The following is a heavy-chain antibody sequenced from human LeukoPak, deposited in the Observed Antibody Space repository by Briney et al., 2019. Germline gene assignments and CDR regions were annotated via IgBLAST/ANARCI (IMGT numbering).Heavy chain of an antibody. Sequence: GGSLRLSCAASGFTFSSYAMHWVRQAPGKGLEWVAFIRYDGSNKYYADSVKGRFTISRDNSKNTLYLQMNSLRAEDTAVYYCAKVEGGGMPRYFDYWGQGTLVAVSS. J-gene: IGHJ4*02. V-gene: IGHV3-30*02. CDR1: GFTFSSYA. D-gene: IGHD3-16*01. CDR3: AKVEGGGMPRYFDY. CDR2: IRYDGSNK.